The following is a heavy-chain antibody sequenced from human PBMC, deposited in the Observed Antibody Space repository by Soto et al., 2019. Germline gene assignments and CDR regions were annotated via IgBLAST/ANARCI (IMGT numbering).Heavy chain of an antibody. D-gene: IGHD7-27*01. J-gene: IGHJ4*02. CDR2: IDHSGSA. CDR3: AGELGTFYFDH. Sequence: QVQLQESGPGLVKPSQTLSLTCTVSAGSIRSGDYYWTWIRQPPGKGLEWIGYIDHSGSAYYNPSLKSRATRSRDTSNNQFSLKMTSVTAADTAVYYCAGELGTFYFDHWGQGTLVTVSS. V-gene: IGHV4-30-4*01. CDR1: AGSIRSGDYY.